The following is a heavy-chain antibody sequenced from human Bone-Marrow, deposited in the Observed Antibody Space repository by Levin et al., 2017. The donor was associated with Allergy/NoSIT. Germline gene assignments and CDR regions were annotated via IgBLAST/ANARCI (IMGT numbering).Heavy chain of an antibody. Sequence: VASVKVSCKASGYTFTSYDINWVRQATGQGLEWMGWMNPNSGNTGYAQKFQGRVTMTRNTSISTAYMELSSLRSEDTAVYYCARENYDFWSGYYIGGWFDPWGQGTLVTVSS. CDR3: ARENYDFWSGYYIGGWFDP. CDR1: GYTFTSYD. J-gene: IGHJ5*02. V-gene: IGHV1-8*01. CDR2: MNPNSGNT. D-gene: IGHD3-3*01.